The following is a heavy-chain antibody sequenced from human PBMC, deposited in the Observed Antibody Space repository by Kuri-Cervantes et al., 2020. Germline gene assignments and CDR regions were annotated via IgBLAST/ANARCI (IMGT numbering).Heavy chain of an antibody. CDR2: ISYDGSDK. J-gene: IGHJ4*02. Sequence: GESLKISCAASGFTFSSYPMHWVRQAPGKGLEWVALISYDGSDKFYADSVKGRFTISRDNSKNTLYLQLNSLRAEDTAVYYCARTALFNWRGIFDYWGQGTLVTVSS. CDR3: ARTALFNWRGIFDY. V-gene: IGHV3-30-3*01. CDR1: GFTFSSYP. D-gene: IGHD5-18*01.